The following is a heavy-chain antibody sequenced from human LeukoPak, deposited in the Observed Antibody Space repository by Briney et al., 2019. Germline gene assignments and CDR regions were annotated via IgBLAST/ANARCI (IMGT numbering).Heavy chain of an antibody. CDR2: ISSSSSTI. J-gene: IGHJ4*02. Sequence: GGSLRLSCAASGFTFSSYSMNWVRQAPGKGLEWVTYISSSSSTIYYADSVKGRFTISRDNAKNSLYLQMNSLRAEDTAVYYCARDCSVYNWNDGFDYWGQRTLVTVSS. D-gene: IGHD1-1*01. CDR1: GFTFSSYS. CDR3: ARDCSVYNWNDGFDY. V-gene: IGHV3-48*01.